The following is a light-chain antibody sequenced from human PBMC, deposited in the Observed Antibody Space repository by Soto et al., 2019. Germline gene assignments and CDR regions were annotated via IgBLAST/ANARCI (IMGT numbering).Light chain of an antibody. V-gene: IGLV1-47*02. J-gene: IGLJ2*01. Sequence: QAVVTQPPSASGTPGQTISISCSGSTSNIGSNYVYWYQQLPGTAPKLLIYSNNERPSGVPDRFSGSKSGTSASLAIGGLRSEDEADYYCASWDDSLSGLVFGGGTKVTVL. CDR2: SNN. CDR1: TSNIGSNY. CDR3: ASWDDSLSGLV.